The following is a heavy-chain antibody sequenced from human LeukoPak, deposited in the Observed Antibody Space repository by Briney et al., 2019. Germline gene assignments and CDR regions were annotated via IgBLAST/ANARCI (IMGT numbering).Heavy chain of an antibody. CDR3: VRDGMGGIKAFDM. D-gene: IGHD3-10*01. J-gene: IGHJ3*02. CDR1: GFNFRSYW. V-gene: IGHV3-7*05. Sequence: GGSLRLSCVGSGFNFRSYWMSWVRQAPGKGLEWVANIKPDGSQKYFVDSVRGRFTISRDNAKNSVYLQMTSLRAEDTALCYCVRDGMGGIKAFDMWGQGTVVTVSS. CDR2: IKPDGSQK.